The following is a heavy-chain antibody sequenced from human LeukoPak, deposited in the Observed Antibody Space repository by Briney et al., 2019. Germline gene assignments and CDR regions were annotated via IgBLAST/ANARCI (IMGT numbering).Heavy chain of an antibody. Sequence: ASVKVSCKASGYTFTSYGISWVRQAPGQGLEWMGWISAYNGNTNYAQKLQGRVTMTTHTSTSTAYMELRSLRSDDTAVYYCAILLRGYSYGYPPFAYWGQGTLVTASS. CDR3: AILLRGYSYGYPPFAY. J-gene: IGHJ4*02. CDR1: GYTFTSYG. V-gene: IGHV1-18*01. D-gene: IGHD5-18*01. CDR2: ISAYNGNT.